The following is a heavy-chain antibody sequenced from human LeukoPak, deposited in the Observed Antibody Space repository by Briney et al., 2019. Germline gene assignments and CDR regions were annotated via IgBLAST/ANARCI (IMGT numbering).Heavy chain of an antibody. CDR2: ISPDGRET. CDR3: ATLAVSD. D-gene: IGHD4-11*01. J-gene: IGHJ1*01. CDR1: VFTFSTYW. Sequence: GGSLRLFCAVSVFTFSTYWMNWVRQAPGKGLGCVGNISPDGRETDYVASGKGRFTISRDNAKNSQYLQMNSQRADDTAVYYCATLAVSDWGQGTLGTVSS. V-gene: IGHV3-7*02.